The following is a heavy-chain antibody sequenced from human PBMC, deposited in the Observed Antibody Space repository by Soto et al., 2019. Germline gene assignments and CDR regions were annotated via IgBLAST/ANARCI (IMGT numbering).Heavy chain of an antibody. V-gene: IGHV3-13*01. CDR3: ARGIGYCSSTSCYFPNDY. Sequence: GGSLRLSCVASGFDISDYDMHWVRQPTGKGLEWVSGIGTAGDTHYLGSVKGRFTISRENAKNSLYLQMNSLRAGDTAVYYCARGIGYCSSTSCYFPNDYWGQGTLVTVSS. J-gene: IGHJ4*02. CDR1: GFDISDYD. D-gene: IGHD2-2*01. CDR2: IGTAGDT.